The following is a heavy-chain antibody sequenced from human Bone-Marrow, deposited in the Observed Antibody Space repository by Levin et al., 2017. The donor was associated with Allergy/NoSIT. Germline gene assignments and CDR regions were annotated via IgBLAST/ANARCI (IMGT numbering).Heavy chain of an antibody. V-gene: IGHV3-9*01. CDR3: ARRGTVYQLPCDY. Sequence: GGSLRLSCAASGFTFDDYDMHWVRQGPGKGLEWVSVISWNGNYIAYGDSVKGRFTVSRDNASNFLFLQMDSLSPEDSAFSYCARRGTVYQLPCDYWGRGTLVTVSS. J-gene: IGHJ4*02. CDR1: GFTFDDYD. D-gene: IGHD2-2*01. CDR2: ISWNGNYI.